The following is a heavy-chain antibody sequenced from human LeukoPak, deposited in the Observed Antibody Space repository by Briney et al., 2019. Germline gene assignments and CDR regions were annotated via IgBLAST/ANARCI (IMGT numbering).Heavy chain of an antibody. CDR3: AKVSRYYGSGSYYRDGEFDY. D-gene: IGHD3-10*01. CDR1: GFTFSSYA. CDR2: ISNSGGST. V-gene: IGHV3-23*01. Sequence: GGSLRLFCAASGFTFSSYAMSWVRQVPGKGLERVSDISNSGGSTYYADSVQGRFTISRDNSKNTLYLQMNSLRAEDTAVHYCAKVSRYYGSGSYYRDGEFDYWGQGTLVTVSS. J-gene: IGHJ4*02.